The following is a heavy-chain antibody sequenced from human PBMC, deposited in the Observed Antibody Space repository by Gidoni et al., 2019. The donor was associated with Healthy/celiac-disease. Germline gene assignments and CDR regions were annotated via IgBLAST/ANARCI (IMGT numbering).Heavy chain of an antibody. D-gene: IGHD2-2*03. CDR3: AREVVLDRAFDI. CDR2: INPNSGGT. CDR1: GSTFTGYD. Sequence: QVQLVQSGPEVKKPGASVKVSCTASGSTFTGYDMHWVRQAPGQGLEWMGWINPNSGGTNYAQKFQGRVTMTRDTSISTAYMELSRLRSDDTAVYYCAREVVLDRAFDIWGQGTMVTVSS. V-gene: IGHV1-2*02. J-gene: IGHJ3*02.